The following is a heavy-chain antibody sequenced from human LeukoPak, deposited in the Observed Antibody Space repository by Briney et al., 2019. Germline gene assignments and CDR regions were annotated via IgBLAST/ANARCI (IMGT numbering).Heavy chain of an antibody. J-gene: IGHJ5*02. CDR1: GFTVSSNY. Sequence: PGGSLRLSCAASGFTVSSNYMSWVRQAPGKGLEWVSVIYSGGSTYYADSVKGRFTISRDNAKNSLYLQMNSLRAEDTAVYYCARSPPAGTVWFDPWGQGTLVTVSS. CDR2: IYSGGST. CDR3: ARSPPAGTVWFDP. D-gene: IGHD6-19*01. V-gene: IGHV3-66*01.